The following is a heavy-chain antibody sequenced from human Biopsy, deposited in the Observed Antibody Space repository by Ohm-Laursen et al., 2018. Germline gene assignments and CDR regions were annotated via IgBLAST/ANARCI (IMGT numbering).Heavy chain of an antibody. CDR1: GFSFSDYH. CDR3: ARDTRWSPYSMDV. V-gene: IGHV3-11*01. J-gene: IGHJ6*02. D-gene: IGHD4-23*01. Sequence: SLRLSCAASGFSFSDYHMRWIRQAPGRGLEWVSYISGGGTIYYGDSMKGRVTISRDNAKNSLYLQMYSLRAEDTAVYYCARDTRWSPYSMDVWGQGTTVTVSS. CDR2: ISGGGTI.